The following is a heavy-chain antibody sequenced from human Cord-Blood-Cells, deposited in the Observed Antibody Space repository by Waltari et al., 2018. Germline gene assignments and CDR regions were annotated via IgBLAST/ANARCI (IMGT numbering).Heavy chain of an antibody. D-gene: IGHD1-1*01. CDR2: IYSGGST. J-gene: IGHJ2*01. CDR1: GFTARSTY. CDR3: ARSKLDWYFDL. Sequence: EVQLVESGGGLIQPGGSLRLSCAASGFTARSTYMSWVRQAPGKGLEWVSVIYSGGSTYYADSVKGRFTISRDNSKNTLYLQMNSLRAEDTAVYYCARSKLDWYFDLWGRGTLVTVSS. V-gene: IGHV3-53*01.